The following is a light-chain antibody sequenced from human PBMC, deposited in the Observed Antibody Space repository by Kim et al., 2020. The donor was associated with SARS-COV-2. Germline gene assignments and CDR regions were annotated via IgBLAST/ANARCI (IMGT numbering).Light chain of an antibody. CDR1: QSIRNN. V-gene: IGKV3-11*01. Sequence: LSPGERASLSCRASQSIRNNLAWYPQKSGQAPRLVIYDVSNRATGIPARFSGSGSGTDFTLTISSLEPEDFAVYYCQQRSSWPLTFGGGTKVDIK. J-gene: IGKJ4*01. CDR2: DVS. CDR3: QQRSSWPLT.